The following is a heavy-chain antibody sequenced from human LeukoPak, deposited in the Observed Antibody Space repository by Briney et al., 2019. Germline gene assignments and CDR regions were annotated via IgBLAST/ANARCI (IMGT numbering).Heavy chain of an antibody. Sequence: SVKVSCKASGFTFTSSAVQWVPQARGQRLEWIRWIVVGSGNTNYAQKIQERVTITRDMSTSTVYMELNTLRSEDTAVYYCAAQSTGWSQDAFDIWGQGTMVTVSS. J-gene: IGHJ3*02. CDR3: AAQSTGWSQDAFDI. CDR2: IVVGSGNT. CDR1: GFTFTSSA. V-gene: IGHV1-58*01. D-gene: IGHD6-19*01.